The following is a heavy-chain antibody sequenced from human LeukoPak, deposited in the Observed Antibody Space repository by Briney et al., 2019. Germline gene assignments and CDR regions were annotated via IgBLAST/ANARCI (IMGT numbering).Heavy chain of an antibody. D-gene: IGHD4-17*01. CDR2: IIPNFGTP. J-gene: IGHJ4*02. Sequence: ASVKVSCKASGYTFTSYGISWVRQAPGQGLEWMGGIIPNFGTPNYAQKFQGRVTITADGSTSTVYMELSSLRSEDTAVYYCARQHFLYGDYQFLDYWGQGPLVPVSS. V-gene: IGHV1-69*13. CDR3: ARQHFLYGDYQFLDY. CDR1: GYTFTSYG.